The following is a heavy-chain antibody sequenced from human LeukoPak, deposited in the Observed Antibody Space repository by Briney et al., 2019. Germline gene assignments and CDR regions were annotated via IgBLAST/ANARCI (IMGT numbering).Heavy chain of an antibody. Sequence: SETLSLTCTVSGGSISSSSSYCGWIRQPPRSGLDWVGTNYYAGGTYYNPSLKSRVTISVDTSKNQFSLRLSSVTAADTAVYYCARGFGESEYYYYGMDVWGQGTTVTVSS. J-gene: IGHJ6*02. D-gene: IGHD3-10*01. CDR2: NYYAGGT. CDR3: ARGFGESEYYYYGMDV. V-gene: IGHV4-39*01. CDR1: GGSISSSSSY.